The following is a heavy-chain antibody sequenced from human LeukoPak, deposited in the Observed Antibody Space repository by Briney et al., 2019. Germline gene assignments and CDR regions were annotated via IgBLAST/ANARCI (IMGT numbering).Heavy chain of an antibody. V-gene: IGHV4-39*01. D-gene: IGHD3-10*01. CDR3: ARRPGSGSRHFDY. CDR2: IYYTGST. CDR1: GGSISTSSYY. J-gene: IGHJ4*02. Sequence: SATLSLICTVSGGSISTSSYYWSWIRQPPEKRLEWIGTIYYTGSTYYNPSLKSRVTISVDASKNQFSLKLSSVTAADTAVYYCARRPGSGSRHFDYWGQGTLVTVSS.